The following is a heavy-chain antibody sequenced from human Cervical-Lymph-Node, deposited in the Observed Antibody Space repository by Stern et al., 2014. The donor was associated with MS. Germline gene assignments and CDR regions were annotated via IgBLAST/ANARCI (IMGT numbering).Heavy chain of an antibody. Sequence: EVQLVESGGGLVKPGGSLRLSCAASGFTFSSYSMNLVRQAPGKGLEWVSSISSSSSYIYYADSVKGLFTISRDNAKNSLYLQMNSLRAEDTAVYYCAREEYYYDSSGYSVWGQGTTVTVSS. CDR2: ISSSSSYI. V-gene: IGHV3-21*01. CDR3: AREEYYYDSSGYSV. J-gene: IGHJ6*02. D-gene: IGHD3-22*01. CDR1: GFTFSSYS.